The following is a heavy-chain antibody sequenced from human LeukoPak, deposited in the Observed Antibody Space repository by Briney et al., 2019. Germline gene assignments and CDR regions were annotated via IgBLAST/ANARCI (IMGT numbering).Heavy chain of an antibody. CDR3: VVATIPSTLDY. J-gene: IGHJ4*02. CDR2: IYTSGST. CDR1: GGSISSYY. D-gene: IGHD5-12*01. V-gene: IGHV4-4*07. Sequence: PSETLSLTCTVSGGSISSYYWSWIRQPAGKGLEWIGRIYTSGSTNYIPSLKSRVTMSVDTSKNQFSLKLSSVTAADTAVYYCVVATIPSTLDYWGQGTLVTVSS.